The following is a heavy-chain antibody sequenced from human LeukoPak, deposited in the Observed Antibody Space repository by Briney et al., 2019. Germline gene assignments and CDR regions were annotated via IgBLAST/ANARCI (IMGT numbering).Heavy chain of an antibody. V-gene: IGHV3-30*18. J-gene: IGHJ4*02. D-gene: IGHD3-3*01. CDR2: ISYDARKK. Sequence: GGSLTLSCALSSLTLRINGVHGARRAPGRGREGVAVISYDARKKYYADFVRGRFTISRDNSKNISYLEMNSLSVEDTAVYHCANETHDWTDYFDYWGQGILITVSS. CDR3: ANETHDWTDYFDY. CDR1: SLTLRING.